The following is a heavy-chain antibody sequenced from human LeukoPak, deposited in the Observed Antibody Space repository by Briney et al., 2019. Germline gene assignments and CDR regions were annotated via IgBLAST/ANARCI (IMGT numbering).Heavy chain of an antibody. Sequence: ASVKVSCKASGYTFSSYDINWVRQAAGQGLEWMGWMNPNSGNTGYAQKFQGRVTMTRNTSITTAYMELSSLTSEDTAVYYCARGPPNWGYDYWGPGTLVTVSS. CDR1: GYTFSSYD. V-gene: IGHV1-8*01. CDR3: ARGPPNWGYDY. CDR2: MNPNSGNT. J-gene: IGHJ4*02. D-gene: IGHD7-27*01.